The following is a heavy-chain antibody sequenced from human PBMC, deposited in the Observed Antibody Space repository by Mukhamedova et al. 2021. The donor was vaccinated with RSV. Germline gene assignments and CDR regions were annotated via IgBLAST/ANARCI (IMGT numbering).Heavy chain of an antibody. Sequence: GGSTYYADSVKGRFTVSRDNSKNTFYLQMNSLRAEDTAVYYCARDGGRVEFLEWLTFGYWGQGTLVTVSS. CDR3: ARDGGRVEFLEWLTFGY. J-gene: IGHJ4*02. D-gene: IGHD3-3*01. V-gene: IGHV3-53*01. CDR2: GGST.